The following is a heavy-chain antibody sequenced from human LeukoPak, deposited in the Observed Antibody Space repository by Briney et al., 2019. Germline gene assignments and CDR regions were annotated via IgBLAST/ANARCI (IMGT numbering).Heavy chain of an antibody. J-gene: IGHJ5*02. CDR3: ARAGGSGSYWLDWFDP. V-gene: IGHV1-2*02. CDR1: GYTFTGYY. Sequence: ASVKVSCKASGYTFTGYYMHWVRQAPGQGLEWMGWINPNSGGTNYAQKFQGRVTMTRDTSISTAYMELSRLRSDGTAVYYCARAGGSGSYWLDWFDPWGQGTLVTVSS. D-gene: IGHD3-10*01. CDR2: INPNSGGT.